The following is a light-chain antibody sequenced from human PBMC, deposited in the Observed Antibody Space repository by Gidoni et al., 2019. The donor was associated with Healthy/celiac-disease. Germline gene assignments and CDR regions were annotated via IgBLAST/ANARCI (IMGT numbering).Light chain of an antibody. J-gene: IGKJ1*01. CDR2: WAS. CDR1: QSVLYSSNNKNY. V-gene: IGKV4-1*01. Sequence: DIVMTQSPDSLAVSLGERATINCKPSQSVLYSSNNKNYLAWYQQKPGQPPKLLIYWASTRESGVPDRFSVSGSGTDFTLTISSLQAEDVAVYYCQQYYSTPRGAFGQGTKVEIK. CDR3: QQYYSTPRGA.